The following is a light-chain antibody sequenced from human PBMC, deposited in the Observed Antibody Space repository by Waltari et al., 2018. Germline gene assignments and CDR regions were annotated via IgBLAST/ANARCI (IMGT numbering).Light chain of an antibody. J-gene: IGKJ2*03. CDR3: QQRTSWPPYS. Sequence: EIVLTQSPGTLSLSPGERATLSCRASQSVGSYLAWYQHKPGQAPRLLIYDASKTATGIPARFSGSGTGTDFTLTITSLEPEDFAVYFCQQRTSWPPYSFGQGTNLEIK. V-gene: IGKV3-11*01. CDR2: DAS. CDR1: QSVGSY.